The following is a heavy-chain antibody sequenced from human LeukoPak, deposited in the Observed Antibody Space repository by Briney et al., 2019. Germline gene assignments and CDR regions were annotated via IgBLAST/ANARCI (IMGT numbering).Heavy chain of an antibody. V-gene: IGHV4-30-4*01. CDR3: ARATDAIFDWFDS. J-gene: IGHJ5*01. CDR1: GGSVSGGNYF. D-gene: IGHD2-21*02. CDR2: MYYSGST. Sequence: PSQTLSLTCTVSGGSVSGGNYFWTWIRQPPGKGLEWIGDMYYSGSTYYNPSLKSRVIISVAPSKTQFTLKLTSVSAADTAMYYCARATDAIFDWFDSWGQGTLVTVSS.